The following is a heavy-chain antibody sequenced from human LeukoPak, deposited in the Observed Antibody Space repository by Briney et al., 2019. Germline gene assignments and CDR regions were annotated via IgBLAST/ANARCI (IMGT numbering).Heavy chain of an antibody. D-gene: IGHD2/OR15-2a*01. CDR1: GFTFSSYG. CDR3: GKDLRLPMADY. Sequence: GGSLRLSCAASGFTFSSYGMHWVRQAPGKGLEWVAVISYDGSNKYYADSVKGRFTISRDNSKNTLYLQMSSLRAEDTAVYYCGKDLRLPMADYWGQGTRSPSPQ. V-gene: IGHV3-30*18. J-gene: IGHJ4*02. CDR2: ISYDGSNK.